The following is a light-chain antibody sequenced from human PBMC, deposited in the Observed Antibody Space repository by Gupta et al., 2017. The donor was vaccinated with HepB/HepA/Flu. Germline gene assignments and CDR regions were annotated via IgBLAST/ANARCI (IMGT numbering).Light chain of an antibody. CDR1: QSVSSN. J-gene: IGKJ1*01. V-gene: IGKV3-15*01. Sequence: EIVMTQSPATLSVSPGARATLSCRSSQSVSSNVAWYQQKPGQAPKLLIYGASTRATGIPASFSGSGSGTEFTLTISSLQSEDFAVYYCQQYNNWPRTFGQGTKVEIK. CDR3: QQYNNWPRT. CDR2: GAS.